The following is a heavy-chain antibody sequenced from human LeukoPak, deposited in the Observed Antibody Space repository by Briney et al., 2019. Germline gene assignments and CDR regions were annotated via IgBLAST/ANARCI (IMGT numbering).Heavy chain of an antibody. D-gene: IGHD5-18*01. CDR3: AIGSGSSLDIDY. Sequence: GGSLRLSCEASGFTFSSFGMHWVRQAPGKGLEWVAFIRSDGSKKYYSDSVKGRFTISRDNSKNTLYLQMNSLRAEDTACYYCAIGSGSSLDIDYWGQGTLVTVSS. V-gene: IGHV3-30*02. J-gene: IGHJ4*02. CDR2: IRSDGSKK. CDR1: GFTFSSFG.